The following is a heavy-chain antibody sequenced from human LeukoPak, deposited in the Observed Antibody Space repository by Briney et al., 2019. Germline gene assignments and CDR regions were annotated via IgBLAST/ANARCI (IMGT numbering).Heavy chain of an antibody. V-gene: IGHV3-21*01. J-gene: IGHJ4*02. CDR3: ARAPGYRSFLDY. D-gene: IGHD6-13*01. CDR2: ISSSSSSYI. Sequence: PGGSLRLSCAASGFIFSSYNMNWVRQAPGKGLEWVSFISSSSSSYIYYADSVKGRFTISRDNAKNSLYLQMNSLRAEDTAVYYCARAPGYRSFLDYWGQGTLVTVSS. CDR1: GFIFSSYN.